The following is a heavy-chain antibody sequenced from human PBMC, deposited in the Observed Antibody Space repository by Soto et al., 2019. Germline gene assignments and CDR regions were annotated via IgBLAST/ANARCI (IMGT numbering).Heavy chain of an antibody. CDR1: GGTFSSYA. V-gene: IGHV1-69*13. CDR3: ARDRGPSSGYYPYWFDP. D-gene: IGHD3-22*01. CDR2: IIPIFGTA. J-gene: IGHJ5*02. Sequence: ASVKVSCKASGGTFSSYAITWVRQAPGQGLEWMGGIIPIFGTANYAQKFQARVTITADESTSTAYIELNSLRSEDTAVYYCARDRGPSSGYYPYWFDPWGQGTLVTVSS.